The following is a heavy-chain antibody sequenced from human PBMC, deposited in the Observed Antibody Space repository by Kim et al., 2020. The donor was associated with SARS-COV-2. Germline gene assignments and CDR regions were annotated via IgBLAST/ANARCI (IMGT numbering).Heavy chain of an antibody. D-gene: IGHD3-22*01. V-gene: IGHV1-18*01. Sequence: ASVKVSCKASGYTFTSYGISWVRQAPGQGLEWMGWISAYNGNTNYAQKLQGRVTMTTDTSTSTAYMELRSLRSDDTAVYYCYYDSSGYYRFDAFDIWGQGTMVTVSS. CDR2: ISAYNGNT. J-gene: IGHJ3*02. CDR3: YYDSSGYYRFDAFDI. CDR1: GYTFTSYG.